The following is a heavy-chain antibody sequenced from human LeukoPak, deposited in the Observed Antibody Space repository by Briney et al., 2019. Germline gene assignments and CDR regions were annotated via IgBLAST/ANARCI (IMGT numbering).Heavy chain of an antibody. V-gene: IGHV4-34*01. Sequence: SETLSLTCAVYGGSFSGYYWSWIRQPPGKGLEWIGEINHSGSTNYNPSLKSRVTISADTSKNQFSLKLSSVTAADTAVYYCARGGSSSWYSWFDPWGQGTLVTVSS. CDR1: GGSFSGYY. J-gene: IGHJ5*02. D-gene: IGHD6-13*01. CDR3: ARGGSSSWYSWFDP. CDR2: INHSGST.